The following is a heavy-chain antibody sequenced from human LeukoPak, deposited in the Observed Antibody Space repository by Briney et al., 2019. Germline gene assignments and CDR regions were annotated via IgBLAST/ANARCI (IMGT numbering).Heavy chain of an antibody. J-gene: IGHJ4*02. D-gene: IGHD3-22*01. CDR2: IIPIFGTA. V-gene: IGHV1-69*13. CDR1: GGTFSSYA. Sequence: GASVKVSCKASGGTFSSYAISWVRQAPGQGLEWMGGIIPIFGTANYAQKFQGRVTITADESTSTAYMELSSLRSEDTAAYYCARVADSSGYSRGYYFDYWGQGTLVTVSS. CDR3: ARVADSSGYSRGYYFDY.